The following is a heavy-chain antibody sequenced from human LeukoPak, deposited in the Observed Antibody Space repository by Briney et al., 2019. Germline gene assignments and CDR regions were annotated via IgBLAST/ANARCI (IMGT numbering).Heavy chain of an antibody. Sequence: GASVKVSCKASGYTFTSYDINWVRQATGQGLEWMGWMNPNSGNTGYAQKFQGRFTMTTDTSTDTAYMELRSLRSDDTAVYYCARVERYYYSSGYYPWGQGILVTVSS. D-gene: IGHD3-22*01. CDR2: MNPNSGNT. CDR3: ARVERYYYSSGYYP. J-gene: IGHJ5*02. V-gene: IGHV1-8*02. CDR1: GYTFTSYD.